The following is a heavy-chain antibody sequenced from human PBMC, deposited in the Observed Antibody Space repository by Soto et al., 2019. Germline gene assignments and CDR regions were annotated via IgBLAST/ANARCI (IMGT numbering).Heavy chain of an antibody. Sequence: EVQLVEFGGGLEQPGRSLRLSCEASGFTFDDYAMQWVRQTPGKGPEWVSGISWNSINIDYADSVKGRFTISRDNAKNFLYLQMNSLRAEDTALYYCAASRSYCLDYWGQGTLVTVSS. CDR2: ISWNSINI. CDR3: AASRSYCLDY. CDR1: GFTFDDYA. D-gene: IGHD3-10*01. J-gene: IGHJ4*02. V-gene: IGHV3-9*01.